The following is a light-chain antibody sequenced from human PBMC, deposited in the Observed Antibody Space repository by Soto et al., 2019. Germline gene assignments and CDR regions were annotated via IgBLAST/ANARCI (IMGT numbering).Light chain of an antibody. CDR3: QQYDDWRT. V-gene: IGKV3-15*01. CDR2: GAS. CDR1: QSVSTN. J-gene: IGKJ1*01. Sequence: EIVMTQSPATLSVSPGERATLSCRASQSVSTNLAWYQQKPGQAPRLLIYGASTRATGIPARFSGRGSGTEFTLTISSLQSEDFAVYYCQQYDDWRTFGQGTKVEIK.